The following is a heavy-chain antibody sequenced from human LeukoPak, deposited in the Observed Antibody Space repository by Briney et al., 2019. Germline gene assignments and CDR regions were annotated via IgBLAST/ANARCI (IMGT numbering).Heavy chain of an antibody. CDR1: GFTFSSYG. CDR2: IWYDGSNK. D-gene: IGHD5-12*01. Sequence: GGSLRLSCAASGFTFSSYGMHWVRQAPGKGLEWVAVIWYDGSNKYYADSVEGRFTISRDNSKNTLYLQMNSLRAEDTAVYYCARDGNDGGGYDSYFDYWGQGTLVTVSS. V-gene: IGHV3-33*01. J-gene: IGHJ4*02. CDR3: ARDGNDGGGYDSYFDY.